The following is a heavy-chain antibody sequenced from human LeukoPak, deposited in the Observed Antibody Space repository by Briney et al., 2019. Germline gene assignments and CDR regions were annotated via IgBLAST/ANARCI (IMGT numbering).Heavy chain of an antibody. CDR2: INHSGST. Sequence: PSETLSLTCAVYAESFSGYYWSWIRQPPGKGLEWIGEINHSGSTNYNPSLQSRVGMSVDTSKNQFSLNLSSVTAADTAAYFCARHRKRSGGFFGSGHDAFDIWGQGTMVTVSS. CDR3: ARHRKRSGGFFGSGHDAFDI. D-gene: IGHD2-15*01. CDR1: AESFSGYY. J-gene: IGHJ3*02. V-gene: IGHV4-34*01.